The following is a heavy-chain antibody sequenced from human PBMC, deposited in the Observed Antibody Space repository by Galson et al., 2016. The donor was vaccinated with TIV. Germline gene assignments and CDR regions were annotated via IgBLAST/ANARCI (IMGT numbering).Heavy chain of an antibody. Sequence: SLRLSCAASGFTFGDFAVHWVRQPPGKGLEWVSGIGSNSVTLGYADSVKGRFTISRDNAKNSLYLQMSSLRAEDTALYYCTKGRGYSYGSPQDYYYGMDVWGRGTPVTVSS. D-gene: IGHD5-18*01. CDR2: IGSNSVTL. V-gene: IGHV3-9*01. CDR3: TKGRGYSYGSPQDYYYGMDV. J-gene: IGHJ6*02. CDR1: GFTFGDFA.